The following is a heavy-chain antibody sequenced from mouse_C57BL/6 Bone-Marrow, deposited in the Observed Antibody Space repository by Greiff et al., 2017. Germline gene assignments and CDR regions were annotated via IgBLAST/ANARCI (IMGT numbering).Heavy chain of an antibody. J-gene: IGHJ4*01. CDR2: ISNGGGST. Sequence: EVQLVESGGGLVQPGGSLKLSCAASGFTFSDYYMYWVRQTPEKRLEWVAYISNGGGSTYYPDTVKGRFTITRENAKNTLYLQMRRLKSEDTAMYYCARQFRYYYAMDYWGQGTSVTVSS. D-gene: IGHD2-14*01. CDR1: GFTFSDYY. V-gene: IGHV5-12*01. CDR3: ARQFRYYYAMDY.